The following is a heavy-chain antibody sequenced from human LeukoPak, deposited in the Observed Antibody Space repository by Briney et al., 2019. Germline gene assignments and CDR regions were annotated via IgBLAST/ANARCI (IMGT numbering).Heavy chain of an antibody. CDR2: IRSKANSYAT. V-gene: IGHV3-73*01. J-gene: IGHJ4*02. CDR3: TRSAYSSSWYLSFDY. D-gene: IGHD6-13*01. Sequence: GGSLRLSCAASGFTFSGSAMHWVRQASGKGLEWVGRIRSKANSYATAYAASVKGRFTISRDDSKNTAYLQMNSLKTEDTAVYYCTRSAYSSSWYLSFDYWGQGTLVTVSS. CDR1: GFTFSGSA.